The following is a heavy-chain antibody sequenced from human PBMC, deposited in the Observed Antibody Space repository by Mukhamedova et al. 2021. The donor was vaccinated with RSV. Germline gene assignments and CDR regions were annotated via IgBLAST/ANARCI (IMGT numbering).Heavy chain of an antibody. D-gene: IGHD1-20*01. CDR2: IYHSGST. Sequence: SSGINAEYMGQPPGKGLEWIGSIYHSGSTYYNPSLKSRVTISVDTSKNQFSLKLSSVTAADTAVYYCARTTYNWNPDAFDIWGQGTMVTVSS. CDR1: SSGIN. V-gene: IGHV4-38-2*01. CDR3: ARTTYNWNPDAFDI. J-gene: IGHJ3*02.